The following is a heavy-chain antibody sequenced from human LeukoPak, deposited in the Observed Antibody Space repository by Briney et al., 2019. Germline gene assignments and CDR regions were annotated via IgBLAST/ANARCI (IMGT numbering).Heavy chain of an antibody. CDR3: ARVDLYCSSTSCYSFDY. Sequence: VSVKVSCKASGYTFTGYYMHWVRQAPGQGLEWMGWINHNSGGTNYAQKFQGRVTMTRDTSISTAYMELSSLKASDTAMYYCARVDLYCSSTSCYSFDYWGQGTLVTVSS. V-gene: IGHV1-2*02. D-gene: IGHD2-2*01. J-gene: IGHJ4*02. CDR1: GYTFTGYY. CDR2: INHNSGGT.